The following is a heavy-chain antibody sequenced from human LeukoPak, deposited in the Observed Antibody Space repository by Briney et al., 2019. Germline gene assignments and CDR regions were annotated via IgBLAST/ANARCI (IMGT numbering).Heavy chain of an antibody. CDR1: GFTFSTYS. Sequence: GGSLRLSCAASGFTFSTYSMNWVRQAPGKGLEWVSYISSSSSTIYYADSVKGRFTISRDNAKNSLYLQMSSLRAEDTAVYYCARGSTYYDSSGQVPFDYWGQGTLVTVSS. J-gene: IGHJ4*02. CDR2: ISSSSSTI. V-gene: IGHV3-48*01. D-gene: IGHD3-22*01. CDR3: ARGSTYYDSSGQVPFDY.